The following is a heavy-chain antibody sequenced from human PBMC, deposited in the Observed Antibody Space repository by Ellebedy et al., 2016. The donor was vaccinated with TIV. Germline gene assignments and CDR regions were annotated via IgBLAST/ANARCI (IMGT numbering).Heavy chain of an antibody. Sequence: SETLSLTXTVSGGSISSYYWSWIRQPPGKGLEWIGYIYYSGSTNYNPSLKSRVTISVDTSKNQFSLKLSSVTAADTAVYYCAREEKGCSSTSCYNGAFDIWGQGTMVTVSS. D-gene: IGHD2-2*02. J-gene: IGHJ3*02. CDR3: AREEKGCSSTSCYNGAFDI. V-gene: IGHV4-59*01. CDR1: GGSISSYY. CDR2: IYYSGST.